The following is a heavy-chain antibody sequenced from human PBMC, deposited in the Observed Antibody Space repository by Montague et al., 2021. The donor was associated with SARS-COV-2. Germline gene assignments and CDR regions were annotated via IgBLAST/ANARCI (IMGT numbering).Heavy chain of an antibody. V-gene: IGHV4-39*02. J-gene: IGHJ5*02. CDR2: IYYSGST. Sequence: SETLSLTCTVSGGSISSSSYYWGWIRQPPGKGLEWIGSIYYSGSTYYNPSLKSRVTISVDTSKNQFSLKLSSVTAADTAVYYCAREIGLVTIFGVVTISGWFDPWGQGTLVTVSS. D-gene: IGHD3-3*01. CDR1: GGSISSSSYY. CDR3: AREIGLVTIFGVVTISGWFDP.